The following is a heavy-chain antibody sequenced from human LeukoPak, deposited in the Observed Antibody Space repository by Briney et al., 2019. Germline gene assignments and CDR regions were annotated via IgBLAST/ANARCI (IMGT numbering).Heavy chain of an antibody. CDR1: GFTFSSYG. CDR3: AKADSGYYYYYMDV. D-gene: IGHD3-22*01. Sequence: PGGSLRLSCAASGFTFSSYGMHWVRQAPGKGLEWVAVISYDGSNKYYADSVKGRFTISRDNSKNTLYLQMNSLRAEDTAVYYCAKADSGYYYYYMDVWGKGTTVTISS. V-gene: IGHV3-30*18. CDR2: ISYDGSNK. J-gene: IGHJ6*03.